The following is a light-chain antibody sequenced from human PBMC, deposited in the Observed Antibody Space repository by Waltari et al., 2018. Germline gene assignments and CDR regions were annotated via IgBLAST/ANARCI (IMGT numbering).Light chain of an antibody. CDR3: QQYNNWPPYT. CDR2: GAS. V-gene: IGKV3-15*01. Sequence: EIVMTQSPDTLSVSPGERATLSCRASQSVASNVAWYQQRPGQSPRLLIYGASTRAPGIPARLRGSGSGTQFTLTIASLQSEDFAVYYCQQYNNWPPYTFGQGTKLEIK. CDR1: QSVASN. J-gene: IGKJ2*01.